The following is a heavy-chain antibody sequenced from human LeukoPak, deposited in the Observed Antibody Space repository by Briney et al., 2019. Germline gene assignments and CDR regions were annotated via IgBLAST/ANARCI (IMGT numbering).Heavy chain of an antibody. D-gene: IGHD1-26*01. CDR1: GFTFSGYS. Sequence: PGGSLRLSCAASGFTFSGYSMNWVRQAPGKGLEWVSSISSSSSYIYYADSVKGRFTISRDNAKNSLYLQMNSLRAEDTAVYYCARLYRGSSAFFDYWGQGTLVTVSS. V-gene: IGHV3-21*01. CDR3: ARLYRGSSAFFDY. J-gene: IGHJ4*02. CDR2: ISSSSSYI.